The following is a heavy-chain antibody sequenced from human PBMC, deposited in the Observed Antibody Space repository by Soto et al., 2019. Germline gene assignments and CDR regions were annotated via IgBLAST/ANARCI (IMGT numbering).Heavy chain of an antibody. Sequence: GEALNISCNGSAYTFTNYYIGWVRQMPGKGLEWMGIIYPGDSETTYSPSFQGQVTFSVDKSLNIAYLQWSSLKASDTGIYYCSITRHYHGAAFDSWGHGTLVTVSS. CDR1: AYTFTNYY. J-gene: IGHJ4*01. V-gene: IGHV5-51*01. D-gene: IGHD3-10*01. CDR3: SITRHYHGAAFDS. CDR2: IYPGDSET.